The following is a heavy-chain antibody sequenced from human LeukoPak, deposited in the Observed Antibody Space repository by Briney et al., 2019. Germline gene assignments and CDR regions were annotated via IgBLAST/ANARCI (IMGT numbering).Heavy chain of an antibody. Sequence: SGTLSLTCAVYGGSFSGYYWSWIRQPPGKGLEWIGEINHSGSTNYNPSLKSRVTISVDTSKNQFSLNLSSVTAADTAVYYCARNPTITGKGGYSFAYWGQGPLVPASS. CDR2: INHSGST. CDR1: GGSFSGYY. J-gene: IGHJ4*02. V-gene: IGHV4-34*01. CDR3: ARNPTITGKGGYSFAY. D-gene: IGHD3-10*01.